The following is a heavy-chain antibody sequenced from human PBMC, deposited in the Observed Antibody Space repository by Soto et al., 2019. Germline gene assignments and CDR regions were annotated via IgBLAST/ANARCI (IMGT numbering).Heavy chain of an antibody. CDR2: IIPFLGLA. CDR1: GGTFSIYT. V-gene: IGHV1-69*02. Sequence: QVQLVQSGAEVKKPGSSVKVSCQASGGTFSIYTISWVRQAPGQGLEWMGRIIPFLGLANYAQKVQGRVTITADKPTSTAYMELSSLRSEDTAVYYCASRYDSSDYWGQGTLVTVSS. D-gene: IGHD3-22*01. CDR3: ASRYDSSDY. J-gene: IGHJ4*02.